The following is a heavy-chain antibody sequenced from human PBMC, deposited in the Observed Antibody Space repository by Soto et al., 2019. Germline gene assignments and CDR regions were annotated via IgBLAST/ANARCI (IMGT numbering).Heavy chain of an antibody. Sequence: QVQLQESGPGLVKPSGTLSLTCAVSGGSISSSNWWSWVRQPPGKGLEWIGEIYHSGSTNYNPSLRTRGTISVDKSKNQFSRKLSSVTAADTAVYYCARPSMVGLYFDYWGQGTLVTVSS. CDR1: GGSISSSNW. V-gene: IGHV4-4*02. CDR2: IYHSGST. D-gene: IGHD3-10*01. J-gene: IGHJ4*02. CDR3: ARPSMVGLYFDY.